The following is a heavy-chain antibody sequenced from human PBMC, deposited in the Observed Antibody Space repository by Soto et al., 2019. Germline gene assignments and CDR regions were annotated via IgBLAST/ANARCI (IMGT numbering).Heavy chain of an antibody. CDR2: IHNTGNI. CDR1: GSSINSNLYH. Sequence: SETLSLTCSVSGSSINSNLYHWGWIRHSPGKGLEWIGSIHNTGNIFYNPSLKSRVTISVDTSKNQFSLKLSSVTAADTAVYYCARTKMVLLWFGELLVSWFDPWGQGTLVTVSS. J-gene: IGHJ5*02. D-gene: IGHD3-10*01. V-gene: IGHV4-39*07. CDR3: ARTKMVLLWFGELLVSWFDP.